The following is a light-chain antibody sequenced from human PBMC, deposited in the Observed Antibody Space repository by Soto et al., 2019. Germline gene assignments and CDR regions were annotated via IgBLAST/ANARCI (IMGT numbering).Light chain of an antibody. Sequence: EIVMTQSPATLSVSPGGRATLSCRASQSVGNDLAWYQQKPGQALRLLIYDASTRATGIPARFSGSGSGTEFTLAISSLQCEDFAVYYCHQYNNWPPGTFGQGTKLQIK. CDR2: DAS. CDR1: QSVGND. V-gene: IGKV3-15*01. J-gene: IGKJ2*01. CDR3: HQYNNWPPGT.